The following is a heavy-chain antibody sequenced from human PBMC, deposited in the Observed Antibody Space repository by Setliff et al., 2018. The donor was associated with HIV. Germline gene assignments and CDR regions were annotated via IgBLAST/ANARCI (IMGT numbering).Heavy chain of an antibody. Sequence: SETLSLTCTVSGGSITSYYWNWIRQPPGKGLEWIGYIYYSGSTNYNPSLKSRVTISVDTSKNQFSLKLSSVTAADTAVYYCARSYYNFANGYYYYYMGVWGKGTTVTVSS. CDR2: IYYSGST. D-gene: IGHD3-3*01. CDR3: ARSYYNFANGYYYYYMGV. J-gene: IGHJ6*03. V-gene: IGHV4-59*01. CDR1: GGSITSYY.